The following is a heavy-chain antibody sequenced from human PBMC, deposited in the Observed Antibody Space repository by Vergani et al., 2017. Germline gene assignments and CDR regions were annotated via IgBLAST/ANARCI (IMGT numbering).Heavy chain of an antibody. CDR1: GGSMTNYY. D-gene: IGHD5-12*01. J-gene: IGHJ5*02. CDR3: ARGRGGFDP. Sequence: QVQLQESGPGLVKPSETLSLTCTVSGGSMTNYYWSWIRQPPGKGLEWIGYIYYSGSTNYKSSRKSRVSISVDTSKNQFALKLSSVTAADTALYYCARGRGGFDPWGQGTLVTVSS. CDR2: IYYSGST. V-gene: IGHV4-59*01.